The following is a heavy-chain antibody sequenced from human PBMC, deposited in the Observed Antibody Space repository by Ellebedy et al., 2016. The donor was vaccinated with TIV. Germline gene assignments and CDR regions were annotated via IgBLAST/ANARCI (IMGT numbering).Heavy chain of an antibody. CDR3: ASLPVGYSSDPSVISF. V-gene: IGHV3-23*01. CDR2: VSGSGTIT. Sequence: GESLKISCAASGFPFSTYAMAWVRQTPGKGLEWVSAVSGSGTITHYADSVKGRFTISRDTAKSTQYLQMNNLRVEDAAVYYCASLPVGYSSDPSVISFWGQGMLVTVSS. CDR1: GFPFSTYA. J-gene: IGHJ4*02. D-gene: IGHD2-15*01.